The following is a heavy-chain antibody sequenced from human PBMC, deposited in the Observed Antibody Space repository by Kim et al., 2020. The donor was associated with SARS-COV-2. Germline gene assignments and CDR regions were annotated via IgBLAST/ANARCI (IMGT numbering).Heavy chain of an antibody. CDR2: IKEDGSET. CDR3: SRDPYRILDY. V-gene: IGHV3-7*05. D-gene: IGHD5-12*01. CDR1: GFTFSTFW. J-gene: IGHJ4*02. Sequence: GGSLRLSCEGSGFTFSTFWMTWVRQAPGKGLEWVSSIKEDGSETYYVDSVKGRFTISRDNAKNSLYLQMNGLRAEDTAVYYCSRDPYRILDYWGQGTLVTVSS.